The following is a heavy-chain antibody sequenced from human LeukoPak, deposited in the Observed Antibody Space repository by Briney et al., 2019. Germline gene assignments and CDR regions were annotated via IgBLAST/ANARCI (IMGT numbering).Heavy chain of an antibody. CDR2: ISGSCGRT. CDR3: ANHDGQILAAAYDY. CDR1: GFTFSGYA. D-gene: IGHD6-13*01. V-gene: IGHV3-23*01. Sequence: PGGSLRLSCAPSGFTFSGYAMSWVGQAPGKGRGGFSAISGSCGRTYYADSVKGRFTISRDNSKNTLYLQMNSLRAEDTAVYYCANHDGQILAAAYDYWGQGTLVTVSS. J-gene: IGHJ4*02.